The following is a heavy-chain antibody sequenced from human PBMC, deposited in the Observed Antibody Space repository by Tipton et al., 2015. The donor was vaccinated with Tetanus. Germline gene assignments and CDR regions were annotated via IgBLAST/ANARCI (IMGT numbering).Heavy chain of an antibody. CDR2: ISAYNGNT. D-gene: IGHD2-2*01. V-gene: IGHV1-18*01. Sequence: QVQLVQSGAEVKKPGASVKVSCKASGYTFTSYGISWVRQATGQGLEWMGWISAYNGNTNYAQKLQGRVTMTTDTSTSTAYMELRSLRSDDTAVYYCARAPSYCSSTSCYWDYYYYGMDVWGQGTTVTVSS. CDR1: GYTFTSYG. J-gene: IGHJ6*02. CDR3: ARAPSYCSSTSCYWDYYYYGMDV.